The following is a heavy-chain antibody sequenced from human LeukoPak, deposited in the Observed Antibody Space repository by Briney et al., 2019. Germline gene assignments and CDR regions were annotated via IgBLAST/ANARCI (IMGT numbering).Heavy chain of an antibody. Sequence: GGSLRLSCTASGFTFGDYAMSWFRQAPGKGLEWVGFIRSKAYGGTTEYAASVKGRFTISRDDSKSIAYLQMNSLKTEDTAVYCCTRVGRITIFGVASMDVWGQGTTVTVSS. D-gene: IGHD3-3*01. J-gene: IGHJ6*02. CDR2: IRSKAYGGTT. CDR1: GFTFGDYA. V-gene: IGHV3-49*03. CDR3: TRVGRITIFGVASMDV.